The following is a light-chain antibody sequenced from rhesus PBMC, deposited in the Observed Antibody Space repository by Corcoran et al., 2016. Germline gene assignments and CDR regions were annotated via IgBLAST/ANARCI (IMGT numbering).Light chain of an antibody. J-gene: IGKJ1*01. CDR2: EAS. CDR1: QGITND. V-gene: IGKV1-25*01. CDR3: QHYYNTPLT. Sequence: GDRVTITCRASQGITNDLAWYQQKPGETPKLLIYEASSLQSGIPSRFSGSGSGTDFTLTISSLQPEDFATYYCQHYYNTPLTFGQGTKVEIK.